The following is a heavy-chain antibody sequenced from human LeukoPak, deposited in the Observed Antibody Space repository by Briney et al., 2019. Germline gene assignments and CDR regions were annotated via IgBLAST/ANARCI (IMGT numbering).Heavy chain of an antibody. CDR1: GITLSNYG. Sequence: GGSLRLSCVVSGITLSNYGMSWVRQAPGKGLEWVSGISERGGGTNYADSVKGRFIISRDTSKNTVYLQMNSLRVEDTAVYFCAKRGIVIRAVIIIGFHKEAYYFDYWGQGILVTVSS. V-gene: IGHV3-23*01. D-gene: IGHD3-10*01. CDR3: AKRGIVIRAVIIIGFHKEAYYFDY. CDR2: ISERGGGT. J-gene: IGHJ4*02.